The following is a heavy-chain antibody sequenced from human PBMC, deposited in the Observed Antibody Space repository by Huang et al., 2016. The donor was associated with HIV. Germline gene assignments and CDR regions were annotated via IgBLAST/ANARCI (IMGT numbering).Heavy chain of an antibody. CDR3: ARGAYGSEGYYFRMRFDY. CDR2: IYWDDDS. D-gene: IGHD3-10*01. J-gene: IGHJ4*02. Sequence: QITLKESGPTLVKPTQTLTLTSSFSGFSVVSSGGGVGWVRQPPGKALEWLAFIYWDDDSRYSPSLKRRLSITKDSSNNQVVLTMTNMDPVDTATYYWARGAYGSEGYYFRMRFDYWGRGTLVTVSS. V-gene: IGHV2-5*02. CDR1: GFSVVSSGGG.